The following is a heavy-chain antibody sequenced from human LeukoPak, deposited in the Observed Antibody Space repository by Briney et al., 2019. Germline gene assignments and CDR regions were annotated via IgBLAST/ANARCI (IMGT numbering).Heavy chain of an antibody. CDR1: GHTFTNYG. D-gene: IGHD6-19*01. Sequence: ASVKVSCKASGHTFTNYGITWVRQAPGQGLEWMGWISAYNGNTNYAQKFQGRVTMTTDTSTSTAYMELRSLRSDDTAVYYCARDLKMGYSSGRYSWGTGSSNDYWGQGTLVTVSS. J-gene: IGHJ4*02. V-gene: IGHV1-18*01. CDR3: ARDLKMGYSSGRYSWGTGSSNDY. CDR2: ISAYNGNT.